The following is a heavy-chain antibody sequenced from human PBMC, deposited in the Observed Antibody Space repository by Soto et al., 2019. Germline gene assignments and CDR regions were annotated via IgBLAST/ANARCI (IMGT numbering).Heavy chain of an antibody. V-gene: IGHV5-51*01. CDR1: GFSFSSYW. Sequence: PGESLKISCKGSGFSFSSYWIGWVRQMPGKDLECMGIIYPRDSDTRYNPSFQGQVTISVDTSISTAYLQWSSLRTSDTAMYYCTRTGVSSTFEIWGQGTMVTVSS. CDR2: IYPRDSDT. D-gene: IGHD3-3*01. CDR3: TRTGVSSTFEI. J-gene: IGHJ3*02.